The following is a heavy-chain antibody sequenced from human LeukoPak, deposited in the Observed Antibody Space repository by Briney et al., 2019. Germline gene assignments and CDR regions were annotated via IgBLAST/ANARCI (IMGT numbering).Heavy chain of an antibody. CDR1: GGTFSSFA. Sequence: SVKVSCKTSGGTFSSFAFAWVRQAPGQGLEWMAGIIPIFTTTNYAQKLQGRVTMTTGTSTSTAYMELRSLRSDDTAVYYCARGTGYSSSWYSYYSYYMDVWGKGTTVTVSS. CDR3: ARGTGYSSSWYSYYSYYMDV. CDR2: IIPIFTTT. V-gene: IGHV1-69*05. J-gene: IGHJ6*03. D-gene: IGHD6-13*01.